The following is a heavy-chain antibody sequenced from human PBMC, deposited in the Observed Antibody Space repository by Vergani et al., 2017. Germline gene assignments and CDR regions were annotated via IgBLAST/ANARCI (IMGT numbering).Heavy chain of an antibody. CDR2: IHSSGTT. CDR3: AKVKIGIVGANDAFDI. Sequence: QVQLHESGPGLVKPSQTLSLTCTVSGGSITSGSFYWSWIRQPAGKGLEWIGRIHSSGTTNYNPSLKSRVTLSVDTSKNQLSLRMTSVTAADTAVYYCAKVKIGIVGANDAFDIWGQGTMVTVSS. D-gene: IGHD1-26*01. J-gene: IGHJ3*02. V-gene: IGHV4-61*02. CDR1: GGSITSGSFY.